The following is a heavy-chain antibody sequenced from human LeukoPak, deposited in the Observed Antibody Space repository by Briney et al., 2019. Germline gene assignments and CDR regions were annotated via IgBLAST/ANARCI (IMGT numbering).Heavy chain of an antibody. D-gene: IGHD6-6*01. J-gene: IGHJ4*02. Sequence: GGSLRLSCEASGFAFRNYAMAWVRQSPGKGLEWVSGISAGGSRTYYSESVKGRFTISRDNSKNTLYLQMNSLRVEDTAVYFCVSLGYSSSSVRYWGQGTLVTVSS. CDR1: GFAFRNYA. V-gene: IGHV3-23*01. CDR3: VSLGYSSSSVRY. CDR2: ISAGGSRT.